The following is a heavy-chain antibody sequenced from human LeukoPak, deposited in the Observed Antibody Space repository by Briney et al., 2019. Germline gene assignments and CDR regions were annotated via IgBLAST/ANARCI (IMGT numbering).Heavy chain of an antibody. CDR2: TYHSGST. CDR3: ARDLKRRSAAGTREYYYYGMDV. V-gene: IGHV4-30-2*01. D-gene: IGHD6-13*01. Sequence: PSQTLSLTCAVSGGSISSGGYSWSWIRQPPGKGLEWIGYTYHSGSTYYNPSLKSRVTISVDRSKNQFSLKLSSVTAADTAVYYCARDLKRRSAAGTREYYYYGMDVWGQGTTVTVSS. CDR1: GGSISSGGYS. J-gene: IGHJ6*02.